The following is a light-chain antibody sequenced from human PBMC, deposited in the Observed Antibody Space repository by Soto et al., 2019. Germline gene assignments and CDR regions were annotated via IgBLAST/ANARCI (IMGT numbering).Light chain of an antibody. J-gene: IGLJ3*02. Sequence: QSALTQPASVSGSPGQSITISCTGTSSDVGSYNLVSWYQQHPGKAPKLMIYEGSKRPSGVSNRFSGSKSGHTASLTISGLQAEDEADYYCCSYAGSRVFGGGTQLTVL. CDR2: EGS. V-gene: IGLV2-23*01. CDR1: SSDVGSYNL. CDR3: CSYAGSRV.